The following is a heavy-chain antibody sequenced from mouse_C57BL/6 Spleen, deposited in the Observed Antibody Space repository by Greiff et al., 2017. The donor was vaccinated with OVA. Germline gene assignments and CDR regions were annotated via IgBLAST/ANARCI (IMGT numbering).Heavy chain of an antibody. V-gene: IGHV1-80*01. D-gene: IGHD1-1*01. CDR3: ARSGNYDWFAY. CDR2: IYPGDGDT. Sequence: QVQLKESGAELVKPGASVKISCKASGYAFSSYWMNWVKQRPGKGLEWIGQIYPGDGDTNYNGKFKGKATLTAEKSLSTAYMQLSRLASEDSSVYFCARSGNYDWFAYWGQGTLVTVSA. J-gene: IGHJ3*01. CDR1: GYAFSSYW.